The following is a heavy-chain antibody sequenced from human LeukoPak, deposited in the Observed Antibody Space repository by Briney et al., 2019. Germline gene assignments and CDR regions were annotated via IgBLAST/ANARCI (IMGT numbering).Heavy chain of an antibody. Sequence: ASVKVSCKTSGYTFTDYDITWVRQAPGQGLEWMGRVSPYNGNTYYSQRFQDRVTITKDTSTGTAYMDLRNLRTDDTAMYYCARNGRVRRVVKDLFEYWGQGTLVAASS. CDR1: GYTFTDYD. J-gene: IGHJ4*02. CDR3: ARNGRVRRVVKDLFEY. V-gene: IGHV1-18*01. CDR2: VSPYNGNT. D-gene: IGHD3-10*01.